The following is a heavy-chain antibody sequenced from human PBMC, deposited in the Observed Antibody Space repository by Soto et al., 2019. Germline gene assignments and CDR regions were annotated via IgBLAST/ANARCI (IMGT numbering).Heavy chain of an antibody. CDR3: ARTRVVPAAIGYYGMDV. CDR2: INPSGGST. V-gene: IGHV1-46*01. CDR1: GYTFTSYY. J-gene: IGHJ6*02. Sequence: ASVKVSCKASGYTFTSYYMHWVRQAPGQGLEWMGIINPSGGSTSYAQKFQGRVTMTRDTSTSTVYMELSSLRSEDTAVYYCARTRVVPAAIGYYGMDVWGQGTTVTGSS. D-gene: IGHD2-2*02.